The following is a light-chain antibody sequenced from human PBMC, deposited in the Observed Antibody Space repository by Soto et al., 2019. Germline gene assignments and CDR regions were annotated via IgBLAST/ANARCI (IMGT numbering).Light chain of an antibody. CDR2: NTN. CDR3: TAWDGSLDVVL. CDR1: SSNIGTNT. V-gene: IGLV1-44*01. Sequence: QSALTQPPSASGTPGQRVTIPGSGSSSNIGTNTVNWYQQFPGSAPQLLLYNTNQRPSGVPGRFSGAKSGTSSSLPSRGLQSEHEADYCCTAWDGSLDVVLFGGATKLTVL. J-gene: IGLJ2*01.